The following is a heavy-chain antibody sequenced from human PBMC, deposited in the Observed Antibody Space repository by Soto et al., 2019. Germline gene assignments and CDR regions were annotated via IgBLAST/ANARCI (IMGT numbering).Heavy chain of an antibody. CDR1: GGSNSSTIYY. Sequence: SETLSLTCTVSGGSNSSTIYYWGWIRQPPGKGLEWIGSIYYSGSPYYNPSLKSRVTISVDTSKNQFSLKLSSVAAAVTAVYYCARSVYCSSTSCYSSYSYFDYRGQGTLVTVSS. CDR3: ARSVYCSSTSCYSSYSYFDY. D-gene: IGHD2-2*01. V-gene: IGHV4-39*01. CDR2: IYYSGSP. J-gene: IGHJ4*02.